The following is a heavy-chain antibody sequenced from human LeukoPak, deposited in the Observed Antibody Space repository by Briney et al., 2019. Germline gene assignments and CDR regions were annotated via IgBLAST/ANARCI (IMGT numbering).Heavy chain of an antibody. CDR2: ISYDGSNK. J-gene: IGHJ4*02. Sequence: GGSLRLSCAASGFTFSSYGMHWVRQAPGKGLEGVAVISYDGSNKYYADSVKGRFTISRDNSKNTLYLQMNSLRAEDTAVYYCAKDPYLVGGHWGQGTLVTVSS. CDR1: GFTFSSYG. V-gene: IGHV3-30*18. D-gene: IGHD2-8*02. CDR3: AKDPYLVGGH.